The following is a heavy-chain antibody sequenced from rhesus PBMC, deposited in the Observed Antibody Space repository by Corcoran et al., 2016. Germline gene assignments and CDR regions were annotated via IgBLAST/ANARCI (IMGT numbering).Heavy chain of an antibody. CDR3: ARRRIAAATYYFDY. CDR1: GYSISRGYD. Sequence: QLQLQESGPGLVKPSETLSLTRAVSGYSISRGYDWSWLRQPPGTGRELIGYIYGSIGITNYNPSLKNRVTISKDTSKNQFALKLSSVTAADTAVYYCARRRIAAATYYFDYWGQGVLVTVSS. CDR2: IYGSIGIT. D-gene: IGHD6-31*01. J-gene: IGHJ4*01. V-gene: IGHV4-76*01.